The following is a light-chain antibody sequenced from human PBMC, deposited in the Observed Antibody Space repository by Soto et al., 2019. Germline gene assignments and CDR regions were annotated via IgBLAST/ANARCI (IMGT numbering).Light chain of an antibody. CDR1: SSNIGSNT. V-gene: IGLV1-44*01. CDR3: AAWDDSLNGL. CDR2: NNN. Sequence: QAVVTQPPSASGTPGQRVTISCSGSSSNIGSNTVNWYRQLPGTAPKLLIYNNNQRPSGVPDRFSGSKSGTSASLAISGLQSEDEADYYCAAWDDSLNGLFGGGTQLTVL. J-gene: IGLJ2*01.